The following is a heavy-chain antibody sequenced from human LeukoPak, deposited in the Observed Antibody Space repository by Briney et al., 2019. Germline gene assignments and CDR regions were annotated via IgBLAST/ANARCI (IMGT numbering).Heavy chain of an antibody. J-gene: IGHJ6*02. CDR3: ARDLAYYDFWSGYLAPYYYYYGMDV. D-gene: IGHD3-3*01. Sequence: GGSLRLSCAASGFSFSSYSMNWVRQAPGKGLEWVSSISSSSSYIYYADSVKGRFTISRDNAKNSLYLQMNSLRAEDTAVYYCARDLAYYDFWSGYLAPYYYYYGMDVWGQGTTVTVSS. V-gene: IGHV3-21*01. CDR2: ISSSSSYI. CDR1: GFSFSSYS.